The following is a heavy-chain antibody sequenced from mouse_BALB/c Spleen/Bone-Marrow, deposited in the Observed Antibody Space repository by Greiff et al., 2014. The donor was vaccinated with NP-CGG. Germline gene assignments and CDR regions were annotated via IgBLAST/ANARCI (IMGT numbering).Heavy chain of an antibody. V-gene: IGHV5-15*02. J-gene: IGHJ4*01. Sequence: EVKLMESGGALVQPGGSRKLSCAASGFTFSDYGMAWVRQAPGKGPEWVAFISNLAYSIYYTDTVTGRFTISRENAKNTLYLEMSSLRSEDTAMYYCARETTRVAMGYWGQGTSVTASS. CDR1: GFTFSDYG. CDR3: ARETTRVAMGY. CDR2: ISNLAYSI. D-gene: IGHD2-1*01.